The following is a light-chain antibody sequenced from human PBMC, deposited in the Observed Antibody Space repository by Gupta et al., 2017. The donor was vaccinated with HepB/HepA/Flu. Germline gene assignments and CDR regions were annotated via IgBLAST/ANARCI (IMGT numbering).Light chain of an antibody. CDR1: QSVLYSSNNKNY. CDR3: QQYYSTPLT. V-gene: IGKV4-1*01. CDR2: WAS. J-gene: IGKJ4*01. Sequence: DIVMTPSSDSLAGSLGERATINCKSSQSVLYSSNNKNYLAWYQQKPGQPPKLLIYWASTRESGVPDRFSGSGSGTDFTLTISSLQAEDVAVYYCQQYYSTPLTFGGGTKVEIK.